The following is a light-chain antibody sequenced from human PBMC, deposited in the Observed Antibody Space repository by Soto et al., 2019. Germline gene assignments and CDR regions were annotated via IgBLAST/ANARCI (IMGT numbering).Light chain of an antibody. Sequence: QSVLTQPPSASGTPGQRVTISCSGSFSNIGSNSVNWYQQLPGTAPKLLIYGDNNRPSGVPDRFSGSKSGTSASLAITGLQAEDEADYYCQSYDTRLSAHVFGTGTKLTVL. CDR1: FSNIGSNS. CDR2: GDN. J-gene: IGLJ1*01. V-gene: IGLV1-44*01. CDR3: QSYDTRLSAHV.